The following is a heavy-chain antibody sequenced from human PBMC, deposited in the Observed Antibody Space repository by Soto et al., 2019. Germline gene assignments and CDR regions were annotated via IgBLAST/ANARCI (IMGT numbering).Heavy chain of an antibody. CDR2: ISAYNGNT. CDR1: GYTFTSYG. Sequence: ASVKVSCKASGYTFTSYGISWVRQAPGQGLEWMGWISAYNGNTNYAQKFQGRVTMTTDTSTSTAYMELRSLRSDDTAVYYCARQGCSGGSCYRFDYWRQGTLVTVSS. D-gene: IGHD2-15*01. V-gene: IGHV1-18*01. CDR3: ARQGCSGGSCYRFDY. J-gene: IGHJ4*02.